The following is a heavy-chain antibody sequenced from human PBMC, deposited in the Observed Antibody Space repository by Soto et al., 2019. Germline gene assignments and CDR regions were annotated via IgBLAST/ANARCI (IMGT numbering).Heavy chain of an antibody. V-gene: IGHV1-3*01. Sequence: ASVKVSCKASGYTFTTYSMYWVLQAPGQRLEWMGRINAANGNTKYSQKFQGRVTITRDTSASTAYMELSSLRSEDTAVYYCARDWGKGGAFDIWGQGTMVTLSS. CDR3: ARDWGKGGAFDI. J-gene: IGHJ3*02. D-gene: IGHD7-27*01. CDR2: INAANGNT. CDR1: GYTFTTYS.